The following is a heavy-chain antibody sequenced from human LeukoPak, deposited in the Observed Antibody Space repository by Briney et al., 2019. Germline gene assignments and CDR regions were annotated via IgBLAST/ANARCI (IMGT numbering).Heavy chain of an antibody. V-gene: IGHV4-59*08. CDR1: GGSISSYY. CDR2: IYYSGST. CDR3: ARTVGATGGDAFDI. J-gene: IGHJ3*02. Sequence: SETLSLTCTVSGGSISSYYWSWIRQPPGKGLERIGYIYYSGSTNYNPSLKSRVTISVDTSKNQFSLKLSSVTAADTAVYYCARTVGATGGDAFDIWGQGTMVTVSS. D-gene: IGHD1-26*01.